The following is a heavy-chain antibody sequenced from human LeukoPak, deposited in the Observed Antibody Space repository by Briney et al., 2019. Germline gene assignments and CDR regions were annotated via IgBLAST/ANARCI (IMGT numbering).Heavy chain of an antibody. CDR2: IRSKANSYAT. D-gene: IGHD3-10*01. CDR3: TPLWPLYGMDV. Sequence: PGGSLRLSCAASGFTFSGSAMHWVRQASGKGLEWVGRIRSKANSYATAYAASVKGRFTISRGDSKNTAYLQMNSLKTEDTAVYYCTPLWPLYGMDVWGQGTTVTVSS. J-gene: IGHJ6*02. V-gene: IGHV3-73*01. CDR1: GFTFSGSA.